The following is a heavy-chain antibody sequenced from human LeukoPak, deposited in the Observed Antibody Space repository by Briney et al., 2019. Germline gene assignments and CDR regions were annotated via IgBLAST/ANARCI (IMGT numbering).Heavy chain of an antibody. D-gene: IGHD6-19*01. Sequence: GESLKISCKSSGYSFPNYWIGWVRQMPGKGLEWMGINFPGNSDVKYSPSFQGQVSISANKSITTAYLQWSSLKASDTAMYYCARHLALAGSYYEMDVWAQGTTVTVSS. CDR3: ARHLALAGSYYEMDV. J-gene: IGHJ6*02. CDR2: NFPGNSDV. CDR1: GYSFPNYW. V-gene: IGHV5-51*01.